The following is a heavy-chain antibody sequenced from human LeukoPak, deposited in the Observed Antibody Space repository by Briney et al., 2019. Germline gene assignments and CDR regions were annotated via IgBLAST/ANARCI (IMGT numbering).Heavy chain of an antibody. J-gene: IGHJ5*02. V-gene: IGHV1-18*04. CDR1: GYTFTGYY. CDR3: ARAELEKAAVGPTGRFDP. D-gene: IGHD6-13*01. CDR2: ISAYNGNT. Sequence: ASVKVSCKASGYTFTGYYMHWVRQAPGQGLEWMGWISAYNGNTNYAQKLQGRVTMTTDTSTSTAYMEMRSLRSDDTAVYYCARAELEKAAVGPTGRFDPWGQGTLVTVSS.